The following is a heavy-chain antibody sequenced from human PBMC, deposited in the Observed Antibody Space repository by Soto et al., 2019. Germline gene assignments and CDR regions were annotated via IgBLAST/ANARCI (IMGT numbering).Heavy chain of an antibody. CDR3: ARETVGYDFWSGYYVGGWFDP. CDR2: IYYSGST. Sequence: QVQLQESGPGLVKPSETLSLTCTVSGGSISSYYWSWIRQPPGKGLEWIGYIYYSGSTNYNPSLKSRVTISVDTSKNQFSRKLSSVTAADTAVYYCARETVGYDFWSGYYVGGWFDPWGQGTLVTVSS. V-gene: IGHV4-59*01. J-gene: IGHJ5*02. D-gene: IGHD3-3*01. CDR1: GGSISSYY.